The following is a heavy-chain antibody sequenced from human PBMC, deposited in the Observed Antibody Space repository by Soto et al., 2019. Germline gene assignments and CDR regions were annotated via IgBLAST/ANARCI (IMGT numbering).Heavy chain of an antibody. CDR2: IIHIFGTA. Sequence: QVQLVQSGAEVKKPGSSVKVSCKASGGTFSSYAISWVRQAPGQGLEWMGGIIHIFGTANYAQKFQGRVTIKAYESTSTDCMELSSLRTEDTAVYYCARDRHCSGGSCYCPYNRFDPWGQGTLVTVSS. CDR3: ARDRHCSGGSCYCPYNRFDP. CDR1: GGTFSSYA. D-gene: IGHD2-15*01. J-gene: IGHJ5*02. V-gene: IGHV1-69*01.